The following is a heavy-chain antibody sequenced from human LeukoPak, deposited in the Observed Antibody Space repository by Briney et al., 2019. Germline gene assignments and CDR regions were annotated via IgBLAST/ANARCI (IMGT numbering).Heavy chain of an antibody. J-gene: IGHJ4*02. CDR1: GYTFTTYN. CDR3: ARANSGSYSPFDY. D-gene: IGHD1-26*01. CDR2: ISGYNGNT. Sequence: ASVKVSCKASGYTFTTYNINWVRQAPGQGLEWMGWISGYNGNTNYAQKLQGRVTMTTDTSTSTAYMELRSLKSDDTAVYYCARANSGSYSPFDYWGQGTLVTVSS. V-gene: IGHV1-18*01.